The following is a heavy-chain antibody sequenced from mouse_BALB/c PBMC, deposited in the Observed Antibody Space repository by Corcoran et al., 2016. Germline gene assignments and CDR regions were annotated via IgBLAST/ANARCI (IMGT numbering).Heavy chain of an antibody. J-gene: IGHJ2*01. CDR1: GFNIKDTY. CDR3: ANWDY. D-gene: IGHD4-1*01. V-gene: IGHV14-3*02. CDR2: IDPANGNT. Sequence: EVQLQQSGAELVKPGASVKLSCTASGFNIKDTYMHWVKQRPEQGLEWSGRIDPANGNTKYDPKFQGKATTTDDTSSNTAYLQLSSLTSEYTAVYYCANWDYWGQGTTLTVSS.